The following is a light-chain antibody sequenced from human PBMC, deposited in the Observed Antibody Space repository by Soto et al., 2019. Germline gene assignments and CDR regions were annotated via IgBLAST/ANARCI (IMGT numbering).Light chain of an antibody. CDR2: DAF. CDR3: QQRDNRP. Sequence: VLTQSPATLSLSPGDRATLSCRASQSIGVYLAWYQQKPGQAPRLLIYDAFNRATGIPARFSGSGSGTDFPLTISSLEAEDFAVYYCQQRDNRPVGPGTKVDIK. V-gene: IGKV3-11*01. J-gene: IGKJ3*01. CDR1: QSIGVY.